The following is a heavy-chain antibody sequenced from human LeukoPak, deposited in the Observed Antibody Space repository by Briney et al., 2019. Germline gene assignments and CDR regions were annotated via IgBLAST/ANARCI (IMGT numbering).Heavy chain of an antibody. CDR2: IYYSGSA. Sequence: SETLSLTCTVSGGSISSYYWGWIRQPPGKGLEWIGYIYYSGSANYNPSLKSRVTISVDTSKNQFSLKLSSVTAADTAVYYCARVDTAMAVDYWAREPWSPSPQ. CDR1: GGSISSYY. V-gene: IGHV4-59*08. CDR3: ARVDTAMAVDY. D-gene: IGHD5-18*01. J-gene: IGHJ4*02.